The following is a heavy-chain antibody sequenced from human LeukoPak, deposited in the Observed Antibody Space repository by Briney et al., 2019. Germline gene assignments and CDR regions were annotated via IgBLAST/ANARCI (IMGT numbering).Heavy chain of an antibody. Sequence: ASVKVSCKASGYTFTSYGISWVRQAPGQGLEWMGWISAYNGNTNYAQKLQGRVTMTTDTSTSTAYMELRSLRSDDTAVYYCATVSSSGYYHGEYYYMDVWGKGTTVTVSS. CDR3: ATVSSSGYYHGEYYYMDV. D-gene: IGHD3-22*01. V-gene: IGHV1-18*01. J-gene: IGHJ6*03. CDR2: ISAYNGNT. CDR1: GYTFTSYG.